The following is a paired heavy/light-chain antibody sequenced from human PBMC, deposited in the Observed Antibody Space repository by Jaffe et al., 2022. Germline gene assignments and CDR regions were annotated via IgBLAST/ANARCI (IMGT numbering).Light chain of an antibody. Sequence: QSALTQPASVSGSPGQSITISCTGTSSDIGGYNYVSWYQQHPGKAPKLMIYDLTTRPSGVSNRFSGSKSGITASLTISGLQAEDEADYFCSSFTSTRTQVFGTGTKVTVL. J-gene: IGLJ1*01. CDR3: SSFTSTRTQV. CDR1: SSDIGGYNY. CDR2: DLT. V-gene: IGLV2-14*03.
Heavy chain of an antibody. D-gene: IGHD3-3*01. Sequence: QVQLQESGPGLVKPSETLSLNCNVSGGSISSSSFYWGWIRQPPGKGLEWIGSIYYSGNTHYNPSLKSRVTISVDTSDNQFSLKLISVTAADTAVYYCARRGPAFHDFWSGFKHFDLWGRGTLVTVSS. CDR2: IYYSGNT. J-gene: IGHJ2*01. CDR3: ARRGPAFHDFWSGFKHFDL. V-gene: IGHV4-39*01. CDR1: GGSISSSSFY.